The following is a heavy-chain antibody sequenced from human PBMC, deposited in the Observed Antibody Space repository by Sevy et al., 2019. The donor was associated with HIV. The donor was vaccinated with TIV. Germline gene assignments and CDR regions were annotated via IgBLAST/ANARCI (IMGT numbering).Heavy chain of an antibody. J-gene: IGHJ6*02. D-gene: IGHD1-7*01. V-gene: IGHV3-30-3*01. CDR2: ISYDGSDT. CDR1: GFAFSNYYA. CDR3: ARPRANYFDHYFFYAMDV. Sequence: GGSLRLSCAASGFAFSNYYAMHWVRQAPGKGLEWVALISYDGSDTYYADSVKGRFTASRDKLQNTLFFQMNSLTTEDTAVYYCARPRANYFDHYFFYAMDVWGQGTTVTVSS.